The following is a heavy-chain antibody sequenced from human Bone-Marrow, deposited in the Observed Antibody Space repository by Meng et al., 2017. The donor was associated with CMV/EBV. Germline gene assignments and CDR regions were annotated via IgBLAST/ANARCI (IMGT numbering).Heavy chain of an antibody. CDR2: ISSSSSYI. CDR3: GRDSMQGGGFDY. J-gene: IGHJ4*02. D-gene: IGHD3-10*01. Sequence: GGSLRLSCAASGFTFSSYSMNWVRQAPGKGLEWVSSISSSSSYIYYADSVKGRFTISRDNAKNSLYLQMNSLRAEDTAVYYCGRDSMQGGGFDYWGPGSLVTVSS. V-gene: IGHV3-21*04. CDR1: GFTFSSYS.